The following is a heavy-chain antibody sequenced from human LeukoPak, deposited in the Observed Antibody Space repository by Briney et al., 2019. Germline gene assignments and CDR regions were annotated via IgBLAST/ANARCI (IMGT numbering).Heavy chain of an antibody. CDR3: ARVGRLVIPISPWGFDY. J-gene: IGHJ4*02. Sequence: ASVKVSCKASGYTFTSYGISWVRQAPGQGLEWMGWISAYNGNTNYAQKLQGRVTMTTDTSTSTAYMELRSLRSDDTAVYYCARVGRLVIPISPWGFDYWGRGTLVTVSS. V-gene: IGHV1-18*01. D-gene: IGHD3-9*01. CDR2: ISAYNGNT. CDR1: GYTFTSYG.